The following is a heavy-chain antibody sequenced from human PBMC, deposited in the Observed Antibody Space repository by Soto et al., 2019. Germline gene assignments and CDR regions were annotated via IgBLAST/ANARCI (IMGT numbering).Heavy chain of an antibody. CDR2: IYYSGST. Sequence: QVQLQESGPGLVKPSQTLSLTCTVSGGSISSGGYYWSWIRQQPGKGLEWIGYIYYSGSTYYNPSLKSRVSISVDTSKNQFSLKLSPVTAADTSVYYCARGYYGDYAFDYWGQGTLVTVSS. J-gene: IGHJ4*02. D-gene: IGHD4-17*01. CDR1: GGSISSGGYY. CDR3: ARGYYGDYAFDY. V-gene: IGHV4-31*03.